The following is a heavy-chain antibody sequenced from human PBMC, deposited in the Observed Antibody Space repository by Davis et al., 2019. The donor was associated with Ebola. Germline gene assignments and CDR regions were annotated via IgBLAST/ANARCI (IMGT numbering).Heavy chain of an antibody. V-gene: IGHV3-21*01. CDR2: ISSSSSYI. J-gene: IGHJ6*04. CDR1: GFTFSLSR. CDR3: ARDYPIVVVPAAMPGYYYGMDV. D-gene: IGHD2-2*01. Sequence: GESLKISCDASGFTFSLSRMNWVRQAPGKGLEWVSSISSSSSYIYYADSVKGRFTISRDNSKNTLYLQMNSLRAEDTAVYYCARDYPIVVVPAAMPGYYYGMDVWGKGTTVTV.